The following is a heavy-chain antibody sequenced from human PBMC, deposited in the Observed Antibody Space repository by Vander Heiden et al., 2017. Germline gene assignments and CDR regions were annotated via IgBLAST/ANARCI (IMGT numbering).Heavy chain of an antibody. CDR3: ARHRRSSTRGAVAQVYYFDY. D-gene: IGHD2-2*01. J-gene: IGHJ4*02. CDR2: IYYSGST. CDR1: GGSISSSSYY. V-gene: IGHV4-39*01. Sequence: QLQLQESGPGLVKPSETLSLTCTVSGGSISSSSYYWGLIRQPPGKGLEWIGSIYYSGSTSYNPSLTSRVTISVDTSKNQFSLKLSSVTAADTAVYYCARHRRSSTRGAVAQVYYFDYWGQGTLVTVSS.